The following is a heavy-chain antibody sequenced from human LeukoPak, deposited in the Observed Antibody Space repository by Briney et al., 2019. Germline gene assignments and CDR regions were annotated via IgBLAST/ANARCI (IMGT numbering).Heavy chain of an antibody. D-gene: IGHD6-13*01. CDR1: GFTFSSYS. J-gene: IGHJ4*02. V-gene: IGHV3-21*01. CDR3: ARVSVAAAGPHFDY. CDR2: ISSSSSCI. Sequence: PGGSLRLSCAASGFTFSSYSMNWVRQAPGKGLEWVSSISSSSSCIYYADSVKGRFTISRDNAKNSLYLQMNSLRAEDTAVYYCARVSVAAAGPHFDYWGQGTLVTVSS.